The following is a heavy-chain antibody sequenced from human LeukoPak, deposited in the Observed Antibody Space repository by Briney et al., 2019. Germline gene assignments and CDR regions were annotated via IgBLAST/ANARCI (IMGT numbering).Heavy chain of an antibody. D-gene: IGHD3-10*01. J-gene: IGHJ3*02. V-gene: IGHV3-30*18. CDR2: ISYDGSNK. Sequence: PGGSLRLSCAASGFTFSSYGMHWVRQAPGKGLEWVAVISYDGSNKYYADSVKGRFTISRDNSKNTLYLQMNSLRAKDTAVYYCAKDKGGSEIYAFDIWGQGTMVTVSS. CDR1: GFTFSSYG. CDR3: AKDKGGSEIYAFDI.